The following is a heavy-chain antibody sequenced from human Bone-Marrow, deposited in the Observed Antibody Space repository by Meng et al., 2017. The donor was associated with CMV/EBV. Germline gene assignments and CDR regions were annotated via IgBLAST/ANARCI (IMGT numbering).Heavy chain of an antibody. CDR1: GFRFSDYY. D-gene: IGHD2/OR15-2a*01. CDR2: ISSSYAV. J-gene: IGHJ3*01. Sequence: GESLKISCAASGFRFSDYYMTWIRQAPGKGLEWVSYISSSYAVDYADSLKGRFTISRDNAKNSLYLQMNSLRAEDTAVYYCSRLPSTYDAFDLWGQGTRVTVSS. CDR3: SRLPSTYDAFDL. V-gene: IGHV3-11*01.